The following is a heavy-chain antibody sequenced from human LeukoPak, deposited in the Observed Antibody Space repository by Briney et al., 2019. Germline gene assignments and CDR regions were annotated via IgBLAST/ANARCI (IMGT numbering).Heavy chain of an antibody. J-gene: IGHJ4*02. CDR2: IYYSGST. Sequence: SETLSLTCTVSGGSISSYYWSWIRQPPGKGLEWIGYIYYSGSTNYNPSLKSRVTISVDTSKNQFSLKLSSVTAADTAVYYCARIPPLYCSTSSCYSRSFDFWGQGILVTVSS. CDR3: ARIPPLYCSTSSCYSRSFDF. CDR1: GGSISSYY. D-gene: IGHD2-2*02. V-gene: IGHV4-59*01.